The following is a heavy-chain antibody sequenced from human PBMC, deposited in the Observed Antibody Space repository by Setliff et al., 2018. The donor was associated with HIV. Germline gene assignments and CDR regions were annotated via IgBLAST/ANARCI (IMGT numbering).Heavy chain of an antibody. CDR2: IIPMLRAT. CDR3: AGLYGDKGGGY. J-gene: IGHJ4*02. D-gene: IGHD4-17*01. Sequence: GASVKVSCKASGGSSSTHAMNWVRQAPGQGLEWMGGIIPMLRATKYAQRFQGRVTITADESTSTAYMELSSLRSEDTAFYYCAGLYGDKGGGYWGQGTLVTVSS. V-gene: IGHV1-69*13. CDR1: GGSSSTHA.